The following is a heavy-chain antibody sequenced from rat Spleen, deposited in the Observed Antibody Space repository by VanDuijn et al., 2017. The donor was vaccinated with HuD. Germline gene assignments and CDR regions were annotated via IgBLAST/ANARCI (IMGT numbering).Heavy chain of an antibody. CDR3: TRADNFPY. CDR1: GFTFSNYY. J-gene: IGHJ2*01. CDR2: ISTSGGST. Sequence: EVQLVESGGDLIQPGRSLKLSCAASGFTFSNYYMAWVRQAPTKGLEWVASISTSGGSTYYRDSVKGRFTISRDNAKSTLYLQMDSLRSEDTATYYCTRADNFPYWGQGVMVTVSS. V-gene: IGHV5S23*01. D-gene: IGHD1-6*01.